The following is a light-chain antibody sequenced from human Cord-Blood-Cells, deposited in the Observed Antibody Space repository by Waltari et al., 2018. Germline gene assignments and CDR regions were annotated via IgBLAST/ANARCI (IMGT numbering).Light chain of an antibody. Sequence: EIVLTQSPATLSLSPGERATLSCRASQSVSSYLALYQQKPGQDPRLLIYDASNRATGIPARFSGSGSGTDFTLTISSLEPEDFAVYYCQQRSNWPITFGQGTRLEIK. V-gene: IGKV3-11*01. J-gene: IGKJ5*01. CDR3: QQRSNWPIT. CDR2: DAS. CDR1: QSVSSY.